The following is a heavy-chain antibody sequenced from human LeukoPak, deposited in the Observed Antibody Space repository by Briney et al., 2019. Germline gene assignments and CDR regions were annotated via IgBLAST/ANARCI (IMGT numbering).Heavy chain of an antibody. CDR2: ISGSGGST. CDR1: GFTFSSYA. J-gene: IGHJ3*02. CDR3: ATSGSYSHDAFDI. D-gene: IGHD1-26*01. Sequence: GGSLRLSCAASGFTFSSYAMSWVRQAPGKGLEWVSAISGSGGSTYYADSVKGRFTISRDNTKNSLYLQMNSLRAEDTAVYYCATSGSYSHDAFDIWGQGTMVTVSS. V-gene: IGHV3-23*01.